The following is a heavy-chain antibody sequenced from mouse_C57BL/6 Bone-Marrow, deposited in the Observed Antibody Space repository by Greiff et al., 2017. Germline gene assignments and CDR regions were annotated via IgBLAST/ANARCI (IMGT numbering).Heavy chain of an antibody. CDR2: IHPNSGST. Sequence: QVQLQQPGAELVKPGASVKLSCKASGYTFTSYWMHWVKQRPGQGLEWIGMIHPNSGSTNYNEKFKSKATLTVDKSSSTAYMQLSSLTSEDSAVYYCARKGGYYYGSSSFFEYWGQGTTLTVSS. V-gene: IGHV1-64*01. D-gene: IGHD1-1*01. J-gene: IGHJ2*01. CDR1: GYTFTSYW. CDR3: ARKGGYYYGSSSFFEY.